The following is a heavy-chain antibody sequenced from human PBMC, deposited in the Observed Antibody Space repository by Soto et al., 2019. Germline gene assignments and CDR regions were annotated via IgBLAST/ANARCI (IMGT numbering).Heavy chain of an antibody. CDR3: ASDPLAVTGSFVDY. J-gene: IGHJ4*02. CDR1: GLTFNIFA. CDR2: ISYDGREI. D-gene: IGHD3-9*01. V-gene: IGHV3-30-3*01. Sequence: GGSLRLSCVDSGLTFNIFAFHWVRQAPGKGLEWLSVISYDGREIHYSESVKGRFTISRDSSTNTVYLEMNSLRYEDTAVYYCASDPLAVTGSFVDYWGQGALVTVSS.